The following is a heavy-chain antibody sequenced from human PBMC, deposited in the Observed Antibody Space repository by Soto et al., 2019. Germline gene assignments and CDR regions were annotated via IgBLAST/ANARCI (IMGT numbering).Heavy chain of an antibody. J-gene: IGHJ4*02. CDR3: ARAPFYRQWLVQFDY. D-gene: IGHD6-19*01. Sequence: ASVKVSCKASGYTFTSYGISWVRQAPGQGLEWMGWISAYNGNTNYAQKLQGRVTMTTDTSTSTAYMELRSLRSDDTAVYYCARAPFYRQWLVQFDYWGQGTLVTVSS. CDR1: GYTFTSYG. CDR2: ISAYNGNT. V-gene: IGHV1-18*01.